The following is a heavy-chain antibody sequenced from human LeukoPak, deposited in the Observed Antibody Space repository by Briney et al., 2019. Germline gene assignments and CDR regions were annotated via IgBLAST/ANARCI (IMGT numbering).Heavy chain of an antibody. CDR3: ARGLYYHDSSGYYAPLDI. CDR2: IYHSGST. D-gene: IGHD3-22*01. Sequence: SETLSLTCAVSGGSISSGGYSWSWIRQPPGKGLEWIGYIYHSGSTYYNPSLKSRVTISVDRSKNQFSLKLSSVTAADTAVYYCARGLYYHDSSGYYAPLDIWGQETMVTVSS. CDR1: GGSISSGGYS. J-gene: IGHJ3*02. V-gene: IGHV4-30-2*01.